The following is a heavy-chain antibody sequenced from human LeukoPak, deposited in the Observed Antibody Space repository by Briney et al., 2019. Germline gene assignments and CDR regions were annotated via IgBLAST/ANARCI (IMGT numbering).Heavy chain of an antibody. V-gene: IGHV4-59*01. J-gene: IGHJ4*02. CDR2: IYYSGST. D-gene: IGHD6-13*01. CDR1: GGSISSYY. CDR3: ARGYSSSWYYFDY. Sequence: SETLSLTCTVSGGSISSYYWSWIRQPPGKGLEWIGYIYYSGSTNYNPSLVSRVTISVDTSKNQFSLKLSSGTAADTAVYYCARGYSSSWYYFDYWGQGTLVTVSS.